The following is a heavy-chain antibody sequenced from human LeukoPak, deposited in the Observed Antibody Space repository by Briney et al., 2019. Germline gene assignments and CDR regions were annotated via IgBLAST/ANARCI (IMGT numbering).Heavy chain of an antibody. V-gene: IGHV4-34*01. CDR2: INHSGST. CDR3: ARGGYSYGTLD. CDR1: GGSFSGYY. D-gene: IGHD5-18*01. Sequence: PSETLSLTCAVYGGSFSGYYWSWIRQPPGKGLEWIGEINHSGSTNYNPSLKSRVTISVDTSKNQFSLKLSPVTAADTAVYYCARGGYSYGTLDWGQGTLVTVSS. J-gene: IGHJ4*02.